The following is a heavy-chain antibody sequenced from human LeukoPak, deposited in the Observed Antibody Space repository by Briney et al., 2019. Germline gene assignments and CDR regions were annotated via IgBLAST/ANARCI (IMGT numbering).Heavy chain of an antibody. V-gene: IGHV4-34*01. CDR3: ARRTAPRGLGGSFFDY. CDR2: INHSGST. D-gene: IGHD2-15*01. Sequence: SETLSLTCTVSGGSISSYYWSWIRQPPGKGLEWIGEINHSGSTNYNPSLKSRVTISVDTSKNQFSLKLSSVTAADTAVYYCARRTAPRGLGGSFFDYWGQGTLVTVSS. J-gene: IGHJ4*02. CDR1: GGSISSYY.